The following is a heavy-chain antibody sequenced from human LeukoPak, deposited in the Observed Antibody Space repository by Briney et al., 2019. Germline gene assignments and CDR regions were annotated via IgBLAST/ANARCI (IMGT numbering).Heavy chain of an antibody. CDR1: GYTFTISD. V-gene: IGHV1-8*01. CDR3: ARKLYYASSGYYYEDPFDY. D-gene: IGHD3-22*01. J-gene: IGHJ4*02. Sequence: VASVEVSCKASGYTFTISDINWVRPATGQGLEWMGWMNPNRRTTGYAQKFQARVTMTRHTSISTAYMELSRLRSEDTAVYYCARKLYYASSGYYYEDPFDYWGQGTLVTVSS. CDR2: MNPNRRTT.